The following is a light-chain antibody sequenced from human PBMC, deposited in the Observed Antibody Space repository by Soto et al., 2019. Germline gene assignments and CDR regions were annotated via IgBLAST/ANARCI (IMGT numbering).Light chain of an antibody. CDR3: LQYNNWPPRT. V-gene: IGKV3-15*01. CDR1: QSVSNN. J-gene: IGKJ1*01. Sequence: EIVMTQSPATLSVSPGERATLSCRASQSVSNNLAWYQQKPGQAPRLLIYGASTRATGITARFSGSGSGTEFTLTMSRLQSEDFAVYYSLQYNNWPPRTCGQGTKVEIK. CDR2: GAS.